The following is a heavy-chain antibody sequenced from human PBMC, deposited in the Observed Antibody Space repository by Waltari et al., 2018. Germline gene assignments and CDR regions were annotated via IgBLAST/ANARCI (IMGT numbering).Heavy chain of an antibody. Sequence: QVQLVQSGAEVKKPGASVKVSCKASGYTFTGYYLHWVRQAPGQGLEWMGRINPNSGGTNYAQKFQGRVTMTRDTSISTAYMELSRLRSDDTAVYYCATSAYYYDSSATRYWGQGTLVTVSS. J-gene: IGHJ4*02. D-gene: IGHD3-22*01. CDR3: ATSAYYYDSSATRY. CDR2: INPNSGGT. CDR1: GYTFTGYY. V-gene: IGHV1-2*06.